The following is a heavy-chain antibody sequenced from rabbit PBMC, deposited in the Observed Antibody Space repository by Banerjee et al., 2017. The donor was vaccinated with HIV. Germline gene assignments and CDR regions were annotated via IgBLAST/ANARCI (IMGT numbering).Heavy chain of an antibody. CDR3: VRDFTYDDYGEGL. Sequence: QSLEESGGDLVKPGASLTLTCTVSGFSFSSSYYMCWVRQAPGKGLEWIACIDVSSGSTHYASWAKGRFTISKTSSTTVTLQMTSLTAADTATYFCVRDFTYDDYGEGLWGPGTLVTVS. D-gene: IGHD2-1*01. J-gene: IGHJ4*01. V-gene: IGHV1S40*01. CDR2: IDVSSGST. CDR1: GFSFSSSYY.